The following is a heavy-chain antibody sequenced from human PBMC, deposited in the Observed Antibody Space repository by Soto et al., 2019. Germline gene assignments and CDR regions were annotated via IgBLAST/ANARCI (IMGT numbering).Heavy chain of an antibody. J-gene: IGHJ3*02. CDR1: GLTFSSYW. CDR2: RKQDGSEK. CDR3: ASPLNSFDI. V-gene: IGHV3-7*05. Sequence: EVQVVESGGGLVQPGGSLRLSCAASGLTFSSYWMSWVRQAPGKGLEWVAHRKQDGSEKFYVDSVKGRFTISRDNGKNSLYLQMNSLRAEDTALYYCASPLNSFDIWGQGTMVTVSS.